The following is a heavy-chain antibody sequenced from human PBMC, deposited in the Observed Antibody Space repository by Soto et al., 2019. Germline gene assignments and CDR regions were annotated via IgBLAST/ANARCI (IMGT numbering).Heavy chain of an antibody. V-gene: IGHV4-61*01. D-gene: IGHD3-3*01. J-gene: IGHJ6*02. Sequence: QVQLQESGPGLVKPSETLSLTCTVSGGSVSSGSYYWSWIRQPPGKGLEWIGYIYYSGSTNYNPSLKSRVTISVDRSKNQFSLKLSSVTAADTAVYYCARCIRVAMDVWGQGTTVTVSS. CDR1: GGSVSSGSYY. CDR2: IYYSGST. CDR3: ARCIRVAMDV.